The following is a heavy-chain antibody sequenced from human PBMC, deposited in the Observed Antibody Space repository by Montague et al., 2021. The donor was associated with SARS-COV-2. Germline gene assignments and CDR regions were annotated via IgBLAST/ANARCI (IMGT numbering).Heavy chain of an antibody. CDR3: AKVGDIMAGFSLVNLDH. D-gene: IGHD3-9*01. Sequence: SLRLSCAASGFSFSNYGMNWIRQAPGKGLEWVSRISSVDEKYYADSVKGHFIISRDSSRNTVYLQMNNLRAEDTAVYYCAKVGDIMAGFSLVNLDHWGQGILVIVSS. CDR2: ISSVDEK. J-gene: IGHJ4*02. V-gene: IGHV3-23*05. CDR1: GFSFSNYG.